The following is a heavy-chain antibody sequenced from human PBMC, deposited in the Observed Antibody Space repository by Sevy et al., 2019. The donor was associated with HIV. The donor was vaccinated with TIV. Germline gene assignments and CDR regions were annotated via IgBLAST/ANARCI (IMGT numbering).Heavy chain of an antibody. V-gene: IGHV1-18*01. CDR2: ISAHNGNT. D-gene: IGHD2-2*01. Sequence: ASVKVSCKASGYTFTSYGISWVRQAPGQGLEWMGWISAHNGNTNYAQKLQGRVTMTTDTSTSTAYMELRSLRSDDTAVYYCARGDIVVVPAAPHGYYGMDVWGQGTTVTVSS. CDR3: ARGDIVVVPAAPHGYYGMDV. CDR1: GYTFTSYG. J-gene: IGHJ6*02.